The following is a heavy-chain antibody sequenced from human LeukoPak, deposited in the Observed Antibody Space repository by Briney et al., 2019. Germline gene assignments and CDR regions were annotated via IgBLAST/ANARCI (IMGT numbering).Heavy chain of an antibody. J-gene: IGHJ4*02. Sequence: SGPALVKPTQTLTLTCTFSGFSLRTSGMCVSWIRQHPGKDLEWLTRIDWDDDKHYSTSLKTRLTISKDTSKNQVVLTMTNMDPVDTATYYCARLPFTSSWTTLDYWGQGILVTVSS. D-gene: IGHD6-13*01. V-gene: IGHV2-70*11. CDR1: GFSLRTSGMC. CDR2: IDWDDDK. CDR3: ARLPFTSSWTTLDY.